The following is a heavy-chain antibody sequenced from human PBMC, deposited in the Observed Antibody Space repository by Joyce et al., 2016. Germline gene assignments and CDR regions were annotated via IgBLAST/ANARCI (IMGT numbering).Heavy chain of an antibody. CDR2: ISATSYYR. CDR1: GSTFRSSS. D-gene: IGHD3-16*01. Sequence: QLVESGGGVVKAGGSLRLSCEASGSTFRSSSMSWFRQAPGKGLEWVAAISATSYYRFHAETVRGRFTVSRDNAKKTLYLQMNSLRAEDSAVFYCARGGISYYYAMDVWGQGTTVTVSS. J-gene: IGHJ6*02. V-gene: IGHV3-21*01. CDR3: ARGGISYYYAMDV.